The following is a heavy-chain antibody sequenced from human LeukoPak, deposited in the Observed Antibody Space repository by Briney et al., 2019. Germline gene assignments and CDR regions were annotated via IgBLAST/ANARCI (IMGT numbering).Heavy chain of an antibody. Sequence: ASVKISCKASGYTFTSYYMHWVRQAPGQGLVWMGRINPRGGSTSYAQKFQGRVTMTMDMSTSTVYMELSSLRSEDTAVYYCARDKGSGWLIDDYWGQGTLVTVSS. D-gene: IGHD6-19*01. CDR3: ARDKGSGWLIDDY. V-gene: IGHV1-46*01. CDR1: GYTFTSYY. CDR2: INPRGGST. J-gene: IGHJ4*02.